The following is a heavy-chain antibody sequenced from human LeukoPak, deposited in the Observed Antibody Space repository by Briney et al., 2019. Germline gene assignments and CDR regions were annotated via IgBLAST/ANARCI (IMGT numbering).Heavy chain of an antibody. CDR1: GFTFSSYW. CDR2: INSDGSST. V-gene: IGHV3-74*01. J-gene: IGHJ6*03. D-gene: IGHD6-19*01. Sequence: PGGSLRLSCAASGFTFSSYWMHWVRQAPGKGLVWVSRINSDGSSTSYADSVKGRFTISRDNAKNTLYLQMNSLRAEDTAVYYCARQGSGWYSYYYYMDVWGKGTTVTVSS. CDR3: ARQGSGWYSYYYYMDV.